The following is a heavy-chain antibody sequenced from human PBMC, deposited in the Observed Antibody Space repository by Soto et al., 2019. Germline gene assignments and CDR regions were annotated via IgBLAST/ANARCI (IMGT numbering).Heavy chain of an antibody. CDR2: ISYDGSNK. J-gene: IGHJ5*01. Sequence: GGSLRLSCAASGFTFSSYAMHWVRQAPGKGLEWVAVISYDGSNKYYADSVKGRFTISRDNSKNTLYLQMNSLRAEDTAVYYCGLGLGIRIFHNVFDSWGQGSSVTGSS. CDR1: GFTFSSYA. CDR3: GLGLGIRIFHNVFDS. D-gene: IGHD3-9*01. V-gene: IGHV3-30-3*01.